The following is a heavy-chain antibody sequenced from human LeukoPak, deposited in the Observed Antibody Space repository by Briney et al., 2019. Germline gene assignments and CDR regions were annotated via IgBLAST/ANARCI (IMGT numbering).Heavy chain of an antibody. Sequence: SETLSLTCTVSGGSISSYYWSWIRQPPGKGLEWIGYMYYSGSTNHNPSLKSRVTISVDTSKNQFSLKLSSVTAADTAVYYCASLYSGSYDTGSFDYFNYWGQGTLVTVSS. V-gene: IGHV4-59*01. CDR1: GGSISSYY. J-gene: IGHJ4*02. CDR2: MYYSGST. CDR3: ASLYSGSYDTGSFDYFNY. D-gene: IGHD1-26*01.